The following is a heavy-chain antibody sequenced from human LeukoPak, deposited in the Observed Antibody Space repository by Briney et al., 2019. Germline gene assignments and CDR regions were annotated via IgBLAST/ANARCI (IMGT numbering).Heavy chain of an antibody. CDR3: ARIDSSGWNEARGTFDF. D-gene: IGHD6-19*01. CDR2: IYYSGST. J-gene: IGHJ3*01. Sequence: SETLSLTCTVSGGSISSSSYYWGWIRQPPGKGLEWIGSIYYSGSTYYNPSLKSRVTISVDTSKDQFSLKLSFVTAADTAVYYCARIDSSGWNEARGTFDFWDQGTMVTVSS. V-gene: IGHV4-39*01. CDR1: GGSISSSSYY.